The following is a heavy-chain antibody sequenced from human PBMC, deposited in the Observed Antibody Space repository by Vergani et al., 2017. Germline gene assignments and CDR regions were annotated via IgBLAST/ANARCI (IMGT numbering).Heavy chain of an antibody. V-gene: IGHV7-4-1*02. CDR3: ARVGYCSGGSCYQGYFQH. Sequence: QVQLVQSGAEVKKPGASVKVSCKASGYTFTGYYMHWVRQAPGQGLEWMGWINTNTGNPTYAQGFTGRFVFSLDTSVSTAYLQISSLKAEDTAVYYCARVGYCSGGSCYQGYFQHWGQGTLVTVSS. D-gene: IGHD2-15*01. CDR1: GYTFTGYY. J-gene: IGHJ1*01. CDR2: INTNTGNP.